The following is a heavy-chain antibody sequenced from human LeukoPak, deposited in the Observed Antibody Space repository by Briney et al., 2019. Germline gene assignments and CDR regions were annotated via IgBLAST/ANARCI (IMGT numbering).Heavy chain of an antibody. Sequence: ASVKVSCKASGYTFTSYGISWVRQAPGQGLEWMGWISAYNGNTDYAQKLQGRVTMTTDTSTSTAYMELRSLRSDDTAVYYCARRSSQADWFDPWGQGTLVTVSS. CDR2: ISAYNGNT. CDR3: ARRSSQADWFDP. CDR1: GYTFTSYG. D-gene: IGHD6-19*01. J-gene: IGHJ5*02. V-gene: IGHV1-18*01.